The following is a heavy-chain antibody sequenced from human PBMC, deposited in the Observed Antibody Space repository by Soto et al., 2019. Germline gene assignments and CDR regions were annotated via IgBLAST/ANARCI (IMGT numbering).Heavy chain of an antibody. V-gene: IGHV3-23*01. CDR2: ISGSGGST. Sequence: GGSLRLSCAASGFTFSSYAMSWVRQATGKGLEWVSAISGSGGSTYYADSVKGRFTISRDNSKSTLYLQMNSLRAEDTALYYCAKGRSYYYYYGVDVWGQGTTVTVSS. CDR3: AKGRSYYYYYGVDV. CDR1: GFTFSSYA. J-gene: IGHJ6*02.